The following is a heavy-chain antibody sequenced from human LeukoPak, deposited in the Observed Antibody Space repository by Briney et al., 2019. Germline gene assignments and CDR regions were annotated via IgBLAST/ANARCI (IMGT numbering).Heavy chain of an antibody. CDR3: ARDLLDYGGNSHYYGMDV. D-gene: IGHD4-23*01. V-gene: IGHV3-11*01. J-gene: IGHJ6*02. Sequence: GGSLRLSCAASGFTFSDYYMSWIRQAPGKGLEWVSYISSSGSTIYCADSVKGRFTISRDNAKNSLYLQMNSLRAEDTAVYYCARDLLDYGGNSHYYGMDVWGQGTTVTVSS. CDR1: GFTFSDYY. CDR2: ISSSGSTI.